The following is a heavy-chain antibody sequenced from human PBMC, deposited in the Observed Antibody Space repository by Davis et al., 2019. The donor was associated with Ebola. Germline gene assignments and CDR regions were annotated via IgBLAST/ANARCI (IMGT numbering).Heavy chain of an antibody. Sequence: PSETLSLTCTVSGDSMSHHYWTWIRQPAGKGLEWIGRMYPTGSTSYNPSFRARLTMSLDMSKNQFSPNLTSVTAADTALYFCVRGGGTYYSYHYMDVWGNGTTVIVSS. V-gene: IGHV4-4*07. J-gene: IGHJ6*03. CDR1: GDSMSHHY. CDR2: MYPTGST. CDR3: VRGGGTYYSYHYMDV.